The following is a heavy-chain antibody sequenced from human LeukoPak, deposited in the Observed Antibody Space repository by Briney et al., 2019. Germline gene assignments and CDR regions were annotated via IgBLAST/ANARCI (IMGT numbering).Heavy chain of an antibody. D-gene: IGHD5/OR15-5a*01. CDR2: INPSGGST. J-gene: IGHJ4*02. CDR3: ASVYGRVRGKQINFDY. V-gene: IGHV1-46*01. CDR1: GYTFTSYY. Sequence: GASVKVSCKASGYTFTSYYMHWVRQAPGQGLEWMGIINPSGGSTSYAQKFQGRVTMTRDTSTSTVYMELSSLRSEDTAVYYCASVYGRVRGKQINFDYWGQGTLVTVSS.